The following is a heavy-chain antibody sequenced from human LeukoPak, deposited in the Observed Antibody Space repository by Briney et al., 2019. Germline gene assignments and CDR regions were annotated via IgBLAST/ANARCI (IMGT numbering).Heavy chain of an antibody. CDR2: ISGSGGST. CDR3: ARDRCGDFSSLSSGCNWFDP. D-gene: IGHD6-13*01. V-gene: IGHV3-23*01. CDR1: GFTFSSYA. J-gene: IGHJ5*02. Sequence: GGSLRLACAASGFTFSSYAMSWVRQAPRKGLEWVSAISGSGGSTYYADSVKGRFTISRDNSKNTLYLQMNSLRAEDTAVYYCARDRCGDFSSLSSGCNWFDPWGQGTLVTVSS.